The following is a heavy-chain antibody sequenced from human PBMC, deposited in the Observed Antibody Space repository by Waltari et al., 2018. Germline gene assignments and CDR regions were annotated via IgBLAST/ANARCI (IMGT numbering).Heavy chain of an antibody. D-gene: IGHD1-26*01. CDR3: TRRAWEAVGADGEFDF. CDR2: IRSIANSYAT. CDR1: GFTFSGSA. J-gene: IGHJ5*01. Sequence: EYGGGLVQPGGSLKLSCAASGFTFSGSAMHWVRQASGKGLEWVGRIRSIANSYATEYAASVKGRFTISRDESKNTAYLQMNSLKTEDTAVYFCTRRAWEAVGADGEFDFWGQGTLVTVSS. V-gene: IGHV3-73*02.